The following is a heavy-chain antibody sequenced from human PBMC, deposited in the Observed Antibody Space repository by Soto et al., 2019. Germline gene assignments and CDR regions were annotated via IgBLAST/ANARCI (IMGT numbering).Heavy chain of an antibody. J-gene: IGHJ6*02. CDR2: IYHSGST. Sequence: SETLSLTCAVSGYSISSGYYWGWIRQPPGKGLEWIGSIYHSGSTYYNPSLKSRVTISVDTSKNQFALKLKSVTAADTSLYYCARGAFSSRGMDVWGQGTTVTVSS. V-gene: IGHV4-38-2*01. D-gene: IGHD6-19*01. CDR1: GYSISSGYY. CDR3: ARGAFSSRGMDV.